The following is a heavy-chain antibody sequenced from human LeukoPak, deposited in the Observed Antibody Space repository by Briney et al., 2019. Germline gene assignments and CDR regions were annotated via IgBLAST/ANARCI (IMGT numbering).Heavy chain of an antibody. CDR3: AKKWGATNTHFDY. CDR2: IYSTGTT. Sequence: PGGSLRLSCAASGFTVSSNYMSWVRQAPGKGLEWVSVIYSTGTTFYADSVKGRFTISRDNSKNTLSLQMNSLRAEDTAVYYCAKKWGATNTHFDYWGQGTLVTVSS. J-gene: IGHJ4*02. D-gene: IGHD1-26*01. V-gene: IGHV3-53*01. CDR1: GFTVSSNY.